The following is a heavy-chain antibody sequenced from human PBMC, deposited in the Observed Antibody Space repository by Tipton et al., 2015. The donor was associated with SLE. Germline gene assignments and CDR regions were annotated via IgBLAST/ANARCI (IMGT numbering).Heavy chain of an antibody. CDR3: ATSPLTL. D-gene: IGHD2-2*01. CDR2: ISYTGST. Sequence: TLSLTCTVSGGSISSSYYWGWIRQSPGKGLEWIGSISYTGSTYYNPSLKSRVTISVDMSKNQFSLKLTSVTAADTAVYYCATSPLTLWGQGTLVTVPS. J-gene: IGHJ4*02. CDR1: GGSISSSYY. V-gene: IGHV4-39*07.